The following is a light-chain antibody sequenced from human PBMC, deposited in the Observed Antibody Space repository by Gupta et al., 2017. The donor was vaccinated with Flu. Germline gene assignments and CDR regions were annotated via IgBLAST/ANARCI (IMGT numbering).Light chain of an antibody. V-gene: IGKV1-5*03. CDR3: QHDNSSSVP. CDR2: KAS. Sequence: TSIMSASIGYRVTITCRASQSISSYLSWYQQKPGHAPKLLIYKASSRESGVPSRFNGSGCGTEFTLTINSRQPDDFAIYYCQHDNSSSVPFGQGTQVDIK. CDR1: QSISSY. J-gene: IGKJ1*01.